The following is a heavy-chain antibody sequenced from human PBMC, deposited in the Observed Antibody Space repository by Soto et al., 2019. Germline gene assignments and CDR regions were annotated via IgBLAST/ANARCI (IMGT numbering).Heavy chain of an antibody. CDR2: IIPIFGTA. V-gene: IGHV1-69*06. Sequence: QVQLVQSGAEVKKPGSSVKVSCKASGGTFSSYAISWVRQAPGQGLEWMGGIIPIFGTANYAQKFQGRVTITADKSTSIAYMELSSLRSEDTAVYYCSGVDTAISLYSYYGMDVWGQGTTVTVSS. CDR1: GGTFSSYA. J-gene: IGHJ6*02. CDR3: SGVDTAISLYSYYGMDV. D-gene: IGHD5-18*01.